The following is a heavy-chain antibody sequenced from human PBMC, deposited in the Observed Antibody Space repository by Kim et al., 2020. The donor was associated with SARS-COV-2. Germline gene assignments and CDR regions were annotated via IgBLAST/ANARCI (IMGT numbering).Heavy chain of an antibody. CDR2: IYSGGSST. CDR3: AKKVAARPAPFDY. J-gene: IGHJ4*02. Sequence: GGSLRLSCAASGFTFSSYAMSWVRQAPGKGLEWVSVIYSGGSSTYYADSVKGRFTISRDNSKNTLYLQMNSLRAEDTAVYYCAKKVAARPAPFDYWGQGTLVTVSS. D-gene: IGHD6-6*01. CDR1: GFTFSSYA. V-gene: IGHV3-23*03.